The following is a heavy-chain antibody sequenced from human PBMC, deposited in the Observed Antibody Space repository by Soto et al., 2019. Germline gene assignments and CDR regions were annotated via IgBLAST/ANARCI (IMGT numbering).Heavy chain of an antibody. CDR1: GGSISSYY. CDR3: AGLYSSSPFFNY. J-gene: IGHJ4*02. D-gene: IGHD6-6*01. V-gene: IGHV4-59*01. Sequence: PSETLSLTCTVSGGSISSYYWSWIRQPPGKGLERIGFIYYSGNTNYNPSLKGRVTMSVDTSKNQFSLKLSSVTAADTAVYYCAGLYSSSPFFNYWGQGTLVTVSS. CDR2: IYYSGNT.